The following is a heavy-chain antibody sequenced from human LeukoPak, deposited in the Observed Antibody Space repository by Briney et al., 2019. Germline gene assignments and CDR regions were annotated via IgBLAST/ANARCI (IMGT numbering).Heavy chain of an antibody. D-gene: IGHD6-19*01. J-gene: IGHJ4*02. CDR2: IKQHGSEK. CDR3: AKDLGGGSGWSEAFDY. V-gene: IGHV3-7*01. Sequence: GGSLRLSCAASGFTFSNYWMNWVRQAPGKGLEWVANIKQHGSEKYYVGSVKGRFTISRDNAKNSLYLQMNSLRAEDTAVYYCAKDLGGGSGWSEAFDYWGQGTLVTVSS. CDR1: GFTFSNYW.